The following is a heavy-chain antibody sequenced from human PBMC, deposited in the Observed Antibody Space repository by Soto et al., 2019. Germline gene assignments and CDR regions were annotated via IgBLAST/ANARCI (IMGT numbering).Heavy chain of an antibody. CDR1: GFTFSSYG. CDR3: ARPPRGNWSQFGVYGMDV. V-gene: IGHV3-33*01. J-gene: IGHJ6*02. D-gene: IGHD1-20*01. CDR2: IWYDGSNK. Sequence: PGGSLRLSCAASGFTFSSYGMHWVRQAPGKGLEWVAVIWYDGSNKYYADSVKGRFTISRDNSKNTLYLQMNSLRAEDTAVYYCARPPRGNWSQFGVYGMDVRGQGTTVTVSS.